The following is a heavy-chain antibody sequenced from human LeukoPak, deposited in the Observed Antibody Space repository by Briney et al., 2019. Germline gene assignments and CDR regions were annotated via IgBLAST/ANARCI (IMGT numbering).Heavy chain of an antibody. V-gene: IGHV1-69*05. J-gene: IGHJ4*02. D-gene: IGHD1-20*01. CDR3: ARQGLAGISDY. Sequence: ASVKVSCKASGGTFSSYAISWVRQAPGQGLEWMGGIIPIFGTASYAQKFQGRVTITTDESTNTAYMELSSLRSEDTAVYYCARQGLAGISDYWGQGTLVTVSS. CDR1: GGTFSSYA. CDR2: IIPIFGTA.